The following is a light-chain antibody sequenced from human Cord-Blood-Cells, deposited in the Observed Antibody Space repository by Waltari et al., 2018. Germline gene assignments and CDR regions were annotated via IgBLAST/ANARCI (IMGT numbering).Light chain of an antibody. CDR2: EGS. J-gene: IGLJ1*01. CDR3: SSYTSSSTLGV. Sequence: QSALTQPASVSGSPGQSITISCTGTSSDVGGYNYVSWCQQHPGKAPKLMIYEGSNRPSGVSYRLSGHKSGNPASLTLSGLQAEDEADYYRSSYTSSSTLGVFGTGTKVTVL. CDR1: SSDVGGYNY. V-gene: IGLV2-14*01.